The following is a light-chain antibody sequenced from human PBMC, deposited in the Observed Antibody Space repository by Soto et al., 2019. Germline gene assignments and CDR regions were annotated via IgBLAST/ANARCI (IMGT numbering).Light chain of an antibody. Sequence: DIQMSQSPSILTASVGDRVTITLRARQSISNWLAWYQQKPGKAPKLLIYDASILESGVPSRFNGSGSVREFTLTISSLLTDDYATYYVQQYNSYRTFGQGTKVDIK. CDR1: QSISNW. V-gene: IGKV1-5*01. CDR3: QQYNSYRT. J-gene: IGKJ1*01. CDR2: DAS.